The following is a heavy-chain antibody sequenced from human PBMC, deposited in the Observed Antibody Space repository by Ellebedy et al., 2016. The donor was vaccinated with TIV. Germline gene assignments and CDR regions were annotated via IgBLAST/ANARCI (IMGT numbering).Heavy chain of an antibody. D-gene: IGHD5-18*01. V-gene: IGHV1-69*06. CDR3: AAVRIQIWFPNWFDP. CDR2: IIPIFGTA. CDR1: GGTFSSYA. J-gene: IGHJ5*02. Sequence: ASVKVSCKASGGTFSSYAISWVRQAPGQGLEWMGGIIPIFGTANYAQKFQGRVTITADKSTSTAYMELRSLRSDDTAVYYCAAVRIQIWFPNWFDPWGQGTLVTVSS.